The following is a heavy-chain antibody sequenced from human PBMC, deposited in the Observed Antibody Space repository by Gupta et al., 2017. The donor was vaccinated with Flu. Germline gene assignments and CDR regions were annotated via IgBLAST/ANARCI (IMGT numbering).Heavy chain of an antibody. D-gene: IGHD3-10*01. Sequence: EVRLLESGGGLVQPGGSLRLSCAASGFTFSPFAMGWVRQAPGKGLEWVLSLTNNGGMTSYTQSVKGRFTISRENSKNTPYWQMSSLRAEDTAIYYCAMRIGELRGCCDGPSCLDESCGPGTLVTVSS. CDR3: AMRIGELRGCCDGPSCLDES. J-gene: IGHJ5*02. CDR1: GFTFSPFA. V-gene: IGHV3-23*05. CDR2: LTNNGGMT.